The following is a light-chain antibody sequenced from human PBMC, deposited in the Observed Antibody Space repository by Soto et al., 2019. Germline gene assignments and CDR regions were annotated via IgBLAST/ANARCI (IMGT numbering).Light chain of an antibody. CDR1: SSDVGGYNY. CDR2: EVN. CDR3: SSYAGSNTYV. V-gene: IGLV2-8*01. J-gene: IGLJ1*01. Sequence: QPVLTQPPSASGSPGQSVTISCTGTSSDVGGYNYVSWYQQHPGKAPKLMIYEVNKRPSGVPDRFSGSKSGNTASLTVSGLQAEDEAEYSCSSYAGSNTYVFGTGTKLTVL.